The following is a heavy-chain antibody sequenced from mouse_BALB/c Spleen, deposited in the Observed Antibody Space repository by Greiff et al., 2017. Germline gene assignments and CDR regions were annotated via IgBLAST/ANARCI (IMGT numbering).Heavy chain of an antibody. D-gene: IGHD1-2*01. CDR1: GFTFNTYA. Sequence: DVMLVEAGGGLVQPKGSLKLSCAASGFTFNTYAMNWVRQAPGKGLEWVARIRSKSNNYATYYADSVKDRFTISRDDSQSMLYLQMNNLKTEDTAMYYCVRQAIHYYDYFDYWGQGTTLTVSS. CDR3: VRQAIHYYDYFDY. V-gene: IGHV10-1*02. J-gene: IGHJ2*01. CDR2: IRSKSNNYAT.